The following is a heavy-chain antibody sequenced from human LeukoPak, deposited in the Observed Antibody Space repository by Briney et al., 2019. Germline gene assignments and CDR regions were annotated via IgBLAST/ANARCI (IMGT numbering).Heavy chain of an antibody. Sequence: GGSLRLSCAASGFTFSSYSMNWVRQAPGKGLEWVSSISSSSSYIYYADSVKGRFTISRDNAKNSLYLQMNSLRAEDTAVYYCAKVGGGNPYYYYMDVWGKGTTVTVSS. CDR3: AKVGGGNPYYYYMDV. CDR2: ISSSSSYI. D-gene: IGHD4-23*01. V-gene: IGHV3-21*01. CDR1: GFTFSSYS. J-gene: IGHJ6*03.